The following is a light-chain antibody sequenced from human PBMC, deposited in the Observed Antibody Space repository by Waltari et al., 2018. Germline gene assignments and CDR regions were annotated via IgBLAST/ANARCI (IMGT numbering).Light chain of an antibody. CDR2: EAS. Sequence: DIQMTQSPSNLSASVGDRVTITCRASQSIRSSLAWYQQKPGKAPKFLIYEASSLESGVPSRFSGSGSGTEFTLTISSLQPDDFATYFCQQYDAYALTFGGGTKVEIK. CDR1: QSIRSS. V-gene: IGKV1-5*03. J-gene: IGKJ4*01. CDR3: QQYDAYALT.